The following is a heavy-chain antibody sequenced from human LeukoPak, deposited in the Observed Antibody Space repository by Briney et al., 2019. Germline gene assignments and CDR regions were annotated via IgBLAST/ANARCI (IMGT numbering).Heavy chain of an antibody. CDR1: GFTFSSYA. CDR3: AKAPGGIVVVITRGAFDY. J-gene: IGHJ4*02. CDR2: ISGSGGST. V-gene: IGHV3-23*01. Sequence: GGSLRLSCAASGFTFSSYAMSWVRQAPGKGLEWVSAISGSGGSTYYADSVKGRFTISRDNSKNTLYLQMNSLRAEDTAVYYCAKAPGGIVVVITRGAFDYWGQGTLVTVSS. D-gene: IGHD3-22*01.